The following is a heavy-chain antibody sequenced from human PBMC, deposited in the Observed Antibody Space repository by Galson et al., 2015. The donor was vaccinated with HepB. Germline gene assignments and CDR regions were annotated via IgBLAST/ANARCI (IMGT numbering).Heavy chain of an antibody. J-gene: IGHJ6*02. CDR1: GGTFSSYA. CDR3: AREGGIVVPTYYYYGMDV. V-gene: IGHV1-69*13. D-gene: IGHD2-15*01. CDR2: IIPIFGTA. Sequence: SVKVSCKASGGTFSSYAISWVRQAPGQGLEWMGGIIPIFGTANYAQKFQGRVTITADESTSTAYMELCSLRSEDTAVYYCAREGGIVVPTYYYYGMDVWGQGTTVTVSS.